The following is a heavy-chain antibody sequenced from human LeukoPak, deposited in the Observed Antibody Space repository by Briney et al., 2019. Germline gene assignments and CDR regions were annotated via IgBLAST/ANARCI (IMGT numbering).Heavy chain of an antibody. CDR3: ARAQTRSSSSWLLG. J-gene: IGHJ4*02. CDR2: INWNGGST. Sequence: GGSLRLSCAASGFTFSSYRMSWVRQAPGKGLEWVSGINWNGGSTGYADSVKGRFAISRDNAKNSLYLQMNSLRAEDTAVYYCARAQTRSSSSWLLGWGQGTLVTVSS. CDR1: GFTFSSYR. D-gene: IGHD6-13*01. V-gene: IGHV3-20*04.